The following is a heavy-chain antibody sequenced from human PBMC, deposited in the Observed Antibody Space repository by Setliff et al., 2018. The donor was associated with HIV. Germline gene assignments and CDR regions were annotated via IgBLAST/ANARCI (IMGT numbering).Heavy chain of an antibody. CDR1: GGSISSYY. Sequence: PSETLSLTCTVSGGSISSYYLTWLRQFPGKGLEWIGFIFYTGSTTYNPSLNSRVTISVDTSKNQFSLQVTSVTAADTAVYYCGGQGPVPGVAGTPIDYWGQGTLVTVSS. J-gene: IGHJ4*02. CDR3: GGQGPVPGVAGTPIDY. D-gene: IGHD6-19*01. V-gene: IGHV4-59*08. CDR2: IFYTGST.